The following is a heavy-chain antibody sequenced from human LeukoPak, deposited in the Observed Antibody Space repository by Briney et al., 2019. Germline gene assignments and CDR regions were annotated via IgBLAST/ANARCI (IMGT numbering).Heavy chain of an antibody. Sequence: GGSLRLSCAASGFTFSSYGMHWVRQAPGKGLEWVAVIWYDGSNKYYADSVKGRFTISRDNSKNTLFLQMNSLRAEDTAVYYCARGGYSSSWYHFDYWGQGTLVTVSS. CDR1: GFTFSSYG. J-gene: IGHJ4*02. D-gene: IGHD6-13*01. V-gene: IGHV3-33*01. CDR3: ARGGYSSSWYHFDY. CDR2: IWYDGSNK.